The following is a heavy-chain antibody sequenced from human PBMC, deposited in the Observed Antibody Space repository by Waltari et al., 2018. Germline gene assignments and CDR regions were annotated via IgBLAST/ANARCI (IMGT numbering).Heavy chain of an antibody. Sequence: QVQLVESGGGVVQPGGSLRLSCAASGFTFNNYGMHWVRQAPGKGLEWVAFMRYDGNNKYYADSVKGRFTISRDYSKNTLYLQMNSLRAEDTAVYYCAKEPHDYGDWGYFDYWGQGTLVTVSS. CDR2: MRYDGNNK. CDR1: GFTFNNYG. CDR3: AKEPHDYGDWGYFDY. D-gene: IGHD4-17*01. J-gene: IGHJ4*02. V-gene: IGHV3-30*02.